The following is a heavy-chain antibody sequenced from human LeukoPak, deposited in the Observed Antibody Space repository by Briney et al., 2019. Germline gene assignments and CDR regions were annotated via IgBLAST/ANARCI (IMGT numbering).Heavy chain of an antibody. CDR1: GFTFSSYW. V-gene: IGHV3-7*01. CDR2: IKQDGSEK. Sequence: GGSLRLSCAASGFTFSSYWMSWVRQAPGKGLEWVANIKQDGSEKYYVDSVKGRFTISRDNANNSLYLQMNSLRAEDTAVYYCARIQSGDIVDYWGQGTLVTVSS. CDR3: ARIQSGDIVDY. J-gene: IGHJ4*02. D-gene: IGHD2-15*01.